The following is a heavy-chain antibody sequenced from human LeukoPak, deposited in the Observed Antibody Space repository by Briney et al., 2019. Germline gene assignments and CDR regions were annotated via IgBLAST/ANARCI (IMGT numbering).Heavy chain of an antibody. D-gene: IGHD6-19*01. J-gene: IGHJ5*02. CDR2: IYSSGAT. Sequence: PSETLSLTCTVSGGAISSYHWSWIRQPAGKGLEWIGRIYSSGATYYKSSLKSRVTISIDTSKNQFSLKVTSVTAEDTAVYYCVRGGWQWLVRNWFDPWGQGTLVTVSS. V-gene: IGHV4-4*07. CDR3: VRGGWQWLVRNWFDP. CDR1: GGAISSYH.